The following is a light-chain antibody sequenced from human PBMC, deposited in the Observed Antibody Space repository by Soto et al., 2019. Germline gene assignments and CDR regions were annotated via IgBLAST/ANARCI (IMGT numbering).Light chain of an antibody. Sequence: QSALAQPPSVSGAPGQKVTISCTGSSSNIGAGYDLHWYQRLPGTAPKLLLYGNSNRPSGVPDRFSGSKSGTSASLAITGLQAEDEADYYCQSYDSSLSAYVFGTGTKVTVL. CDR1: SSNIGAGYD. CDR2: GNS. J-gene: IGLJ1*01. CDR3: QSYDSSLSAYV. V-gene: IGLV1-40*01.